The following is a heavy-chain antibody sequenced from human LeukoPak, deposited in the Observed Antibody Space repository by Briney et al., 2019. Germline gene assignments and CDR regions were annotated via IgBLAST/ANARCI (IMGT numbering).Heavy chain of an antibody. Sequence: PGGSLRLSCAASGFTFSSYSMNWVRQAPGKGLEWVAVIWYDGSNKYYADSVKGRFTISRDNSKNTLYLQMNSLRAEDTAVYYCARDGARDSSGWYDVYYFDYWGQGTLVTVSS. CDR2: IWYDGSNK. J-gene: IGHJ4*02. CDR3: ARDGARDSSGWYDVYYFDY. D-gene: IGHD6-19*01. V-gene: IGHV3-33*08. CDR1: GFTFSSYS.